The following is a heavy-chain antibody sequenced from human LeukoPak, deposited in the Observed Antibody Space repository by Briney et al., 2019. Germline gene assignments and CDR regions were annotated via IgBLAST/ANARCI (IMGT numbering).Heavy chain of an antibody. CDR3: ARDLTSYYYDSSGYYGSMDV. D-gene: IGHD3-22*01. CDR2: INPNSGGT. Sequence: ASVKVSCKASGYTFTGYHMHWVRQAPGQGLERMGRINPNSGGTNYAQKFQGRVTMTRDTSISTAYMELSRLRSDDTAVYYCARDLTSYYYDSSGYYGSMDVWGKGTTVTVSS. V-gene: IGHV1-2*06. J-gene: IGHJ6*03. CDR1: GYTFTGYH.